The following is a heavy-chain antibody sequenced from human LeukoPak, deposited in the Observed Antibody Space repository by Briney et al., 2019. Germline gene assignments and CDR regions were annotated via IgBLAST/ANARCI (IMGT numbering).Heavy chain of an antibody. V-gene: IGHV5-51*01. CDR2: VYPATSDT. CDR1: GYSFPNYW. J-gene: IGHJ4*02. Sequence: GESLKISCKGSGYSFPNYWIGWVRQMPGKGLEWIGIVYPATSDTTYSPSFQGQVTISADKSSSTAYLQWSSLKASDTAIYYCARPKTLGGYNYEFEFWGQGTLVTVSS. CDR3: ARPKTLGGYNYEFEF. D-gene: IGHD5-18*01.